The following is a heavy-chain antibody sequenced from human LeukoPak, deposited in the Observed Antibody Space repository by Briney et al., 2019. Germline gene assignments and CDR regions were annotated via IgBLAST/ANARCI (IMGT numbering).Heavy chain of an antibody. V-gene: IGHV1-18*01. J-gene: IGHJ4*02. Sequence: GAPVKVSCKTSGYTFTNYGISWVRQAPGQGLEWMGWISAYNGHTNYAQKLQGRVTMTTDTSTSTASMELRSLRSDDTAVYYCARGFPPRRNYDRSGYYSYNFDYWGQGTLVTVSS. CDR2: ISAYNGHT. CDR1: GYTFTNYG. CDR3: ARGFPPRRNYDRSGYYSYNFDY. D-gene: IGHD3-22*01.